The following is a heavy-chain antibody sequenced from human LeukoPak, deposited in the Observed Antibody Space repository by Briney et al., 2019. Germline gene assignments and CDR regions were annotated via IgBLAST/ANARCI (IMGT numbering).Heavy chain of an antibody. J-gene: IGHJ6*02. V-gene: IGHV4-31*03. Sequence: SETLSLTCTVSGGSISSGGYYWSWIRQHPGKGLEWIGYIYYSGSTYYNPSLKSRVTISVDTSKNQFSLKLSSVTAADTAVYYCARAPYDFWSGRHYNYYGMDVWGQGTTVTVSS. CDR3: ARAPYDFWSGRHYNYYGMDV. CDR2: IYYSGST. CDR1: GGSISSGGYY. D-gene: IGHD3-3*01.